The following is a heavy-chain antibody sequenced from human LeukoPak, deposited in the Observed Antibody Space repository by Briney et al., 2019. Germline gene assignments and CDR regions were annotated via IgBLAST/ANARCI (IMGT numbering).Heavy chain of an antibody. D-gene: IGHD3-3*01. Sequence: ASVKVSCKASGYTFTGYYMHWVRQAPGQGLEWMGWMNPNSGNTGYAQKFQGRVTMTRNTSISTAYMELSSLRSEDTAVYYCARGYRKYYDFWSGYSPDWFDPWGQGTLVTVSS. J-gene: IGHJ5*02. CDR2: MNPNSGNT. CDR1: GYTFTGYY. CDR3: ARGYRKYYDFWSGYSPDWFDP. V-gene: IGHV1-8*02.